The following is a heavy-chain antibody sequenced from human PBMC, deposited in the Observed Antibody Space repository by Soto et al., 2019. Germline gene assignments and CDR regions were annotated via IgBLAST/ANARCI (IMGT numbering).Heavy chain of an antibody. CDR1: GFTVSSNY. J-gene: IGHJ6*02. V-gene: IGHV3-66*01. CDR2: IYSGGST. CDR3: AAYYDILAGYQTYGMDV. D-gene: IGHD3-9*01. Sequence: AGGSLRLSCAASGFTVSSNYMSLVRQAPGKGLEWVSVIYSGGSTYYADSVKGRFTISRDNSKNTLYLQMNSLRAEDTAVYYCAAYYDILAGYQTYGMDVWGQGTTVTVSS.